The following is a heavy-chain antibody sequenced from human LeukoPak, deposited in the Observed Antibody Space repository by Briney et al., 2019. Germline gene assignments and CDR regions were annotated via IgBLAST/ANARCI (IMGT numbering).Heavy chain of an antibody. J-gene: IGHJ3*02. D-gene: IGHD2-2*01. CDR1: GVPFSGYY. CDR3: ARQVDVGCSSTSCYGHGAFDI. V-gene: IGHV4-34*01. CDR2: IDHSGST. Sequence: DPSETLSLTCAVYGVPFSGYYWSWIRQPPGKGLEWIGEIDHSGSTNYNPSLKSRVTISLDTSKKQFSLKLSSVTAADTAVYYCARQVDVGCSSTSCYGHGAFDIWGQGTLFTVSS.